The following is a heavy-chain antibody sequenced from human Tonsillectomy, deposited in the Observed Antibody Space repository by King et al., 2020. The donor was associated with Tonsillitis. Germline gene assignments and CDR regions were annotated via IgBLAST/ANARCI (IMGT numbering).Heavy chain of an antibody. D-gene: IGHD3-16*02. V-gene: IGHV4-59*01. Sequence: VQLQESGPGLVKPSETLSLTCTVSGGSISSYYWSWIRQPPGKGLEWFGYIYYSGSTNYNPSLKSRVTISVDASKNQFSLKLTSVTAADTAVYYCSRGLSIITFGGVISIDAFDIWGQGTMVTVSS. CDR1: GGSISSYY. J-gene: IGHJ3*02. CDR2: IYYSGST. CDR3: SRGLSIITFGGVISIDAFDI.